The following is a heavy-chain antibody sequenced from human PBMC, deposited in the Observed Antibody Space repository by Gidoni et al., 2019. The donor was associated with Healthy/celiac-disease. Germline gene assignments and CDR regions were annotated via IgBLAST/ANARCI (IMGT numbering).Heavy chain of an antibody. Sequence: QVQLVETGGGLVKPGGYLRLSGAASGVTFSDYYMSWIRQAPGKGLELVSYISSSGSTIYYADSVKGRFTISRDNAKNSLYLQMNSLSAEDTAVYYCAREGHRGTQPFDYWGQGTLVTVSS. CDR3: AREGHRGTQPFDY. V-gene: IGHV3-11*01. D-gene: IGHD3-10*01. CDR2: ISSSGSTI. J-gene: IGHJ4*02. CDR1: GVTFSDYY.